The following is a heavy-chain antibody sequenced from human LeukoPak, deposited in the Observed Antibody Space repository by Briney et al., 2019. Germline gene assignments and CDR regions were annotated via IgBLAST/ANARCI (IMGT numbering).Heavy chain of an antibody. CDR2: IHHTGSA. V-gene: IGHV4-30-2*01. Sequence: SETLSLTCAVSGGSISSSGYSWSWIRQPPGKGLEWIGYIHHTGSAFYNPSLKSRVTISVDRSKNQFSLKLSSVTAADTAMYFCARTPTYCGGDCYYFDPWGQGTLVTVSS. CDR1: GGSISSSGYS. J-gene: IGHJ5*02. D-gene: IGHD2-21*02. CDR3: ARTPTYCGGDCYYFDP.